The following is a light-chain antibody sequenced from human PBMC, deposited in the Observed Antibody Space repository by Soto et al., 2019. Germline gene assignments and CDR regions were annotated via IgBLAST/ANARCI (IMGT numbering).Light chain of an antibody. J-gene: IGKJ2*01. CDR3: KQQGT. CDR1: RSLSSSY. Sequence: EIVLTQSPGTLSLSPGERATLSCRASRSLSSSYVVWYQQKPGQAPRLLIYAASRRATGIPDRVSGSESATDYTLPLRRLEPKDFGLYYCKQQGTFGQGTKLEIK. V-gene: IGKV3-20*01. CDR2: AAS.